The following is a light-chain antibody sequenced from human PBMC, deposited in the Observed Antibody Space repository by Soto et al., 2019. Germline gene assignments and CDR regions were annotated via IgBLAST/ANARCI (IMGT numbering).Light chain of an antibody. CDR3: QSYNDWPFT. CDR1: ESLSTY. Sequence: EIVMRQSPATLSVSPGERVTLSCRASESLSTYLAWYQQKPGQAPRLLIYGASTKATGIPARFSGSGSATDFTLTISSLQSEDFAVYYCQSYNDWPFTFGQGTKLEI. V-gene: IGKV3-15*01. CDR2: GAS. J-gene: IGKJ2*01.